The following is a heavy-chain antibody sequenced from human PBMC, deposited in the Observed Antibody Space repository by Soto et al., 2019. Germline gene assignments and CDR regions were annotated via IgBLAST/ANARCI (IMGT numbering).Heavy chain of an antibody. CDR3: VKDRWVDY. CDR2: ISSAGVTT. CDR1: GFSIIDYA. V-gene: IGHV3-64D*08. J-gene: IGHJ4*02. Sequence: GGSLRLSCSVSGFSIIDYAMHWVRQAPGKGLEYVSSISSAGVTTHYADSVKGRFTMSRDNSKNTLSLQMNSLRPEDTAVYYCVKDRWVDYWGQGTLVTVSS.